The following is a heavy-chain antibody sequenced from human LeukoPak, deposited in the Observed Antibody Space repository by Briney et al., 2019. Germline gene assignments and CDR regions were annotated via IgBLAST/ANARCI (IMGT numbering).Heavy chain of an antibody. Sequence: PKASVKVSCKASGYTFTSYYMQWVRLAPGQGLEWMGIINPSGGSTSYAQKFQGRVTMTRDTSTSTVYMELSSLRSEDTAVYYCARDLERLVSSLAYWGQGTLVTVSS. V-gene: IGHV1-46*01. CDR2: INPSGGST. CDR3: ARDLERLVSSLAY. J-gene: IGHJ4*02. D-gene: IGHD1-1*01. CDR1: GYTFTSYY.